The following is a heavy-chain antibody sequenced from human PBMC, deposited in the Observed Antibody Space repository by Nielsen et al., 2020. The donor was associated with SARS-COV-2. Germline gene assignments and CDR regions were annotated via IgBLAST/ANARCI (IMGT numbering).Heavy chain of an antibody. CDR3: ARNRHSRSSLGRGIYYRHRPGEKDAFDI. V-gene: IGHV4-4*02. J-gene: IGHJ3*02. Sequence: VRQAPGKGLEWIGEIYHSGTTNYNPSLRSRVTLSADTSKNHFSLKLSSVTGADTAVYYCARNRHSRSSLGRGIYYRHRPGEKDAFDIWGQGTLVTVSS. D-gene: IGHD6-6*01. CDR2: IYHSGTT.